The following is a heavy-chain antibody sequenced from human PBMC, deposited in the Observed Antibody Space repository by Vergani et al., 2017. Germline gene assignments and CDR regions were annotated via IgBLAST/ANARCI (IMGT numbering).Heavy chain of an antibody. Sequence: QVQLVQSGAEVKKPGSSVKVSCKASGGTFSSYTISWVRQAPGQGLEWMGRIIPILGIANYAQKFQGRVTITADKSTSTAYMELSSLRSEDTAVYYCARDRSPSLWGANPDYWGQGTLVTVSS. D-gene: IGHD3-16*01. V-gene: IGHV1-69*08. CDR2: IIPILGIA. CDR1: GGTFSSYT. CDR3: ARDRSPSLWGANPDY. J-gene: IGHJ4*02.